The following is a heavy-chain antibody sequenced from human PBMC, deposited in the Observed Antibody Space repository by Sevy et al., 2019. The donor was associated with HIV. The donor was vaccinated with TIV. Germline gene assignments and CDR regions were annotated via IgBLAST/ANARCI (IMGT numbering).Heavy chain of an antibody. J-gene: IGHJ6*02. CDR2: FYYSQST. Sequence: SETLSLTCTVSGDSISGYYWSWIRQPPGKGLEWIGYFYYSQSTNYNPSLKSRVTISVDTSKNQVSLKVSSVTTADTAVYYCARAYSEYYYGMDVWGQGTTVTVSS. V-gene: IGHV4-59*01. CDR3: ARAYSEYYYGMDV. CDR1: GDSISGYY. D-gene: IGHD4-4*01.